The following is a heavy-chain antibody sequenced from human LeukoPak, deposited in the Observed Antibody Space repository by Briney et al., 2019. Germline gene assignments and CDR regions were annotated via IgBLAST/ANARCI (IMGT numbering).Heavy chain of an antibody. Sequence: SETLSLTCTVSGGSISTYYWSWIRQPPGKGLEWIGYIYYGGSTSYNPSLKSRVTISVDTSKNQFSLKLSSVTAADTAVYYCARESDYSSDYYGMDVWGQGTTVTVSS. CDR2: IYYGGST. V-gene: IGHV4-59*01. D-gene: IGHD4-11*01. CDR1: GGSISTYY. J-gene: IGHJ6*02. CDR3: ARESDYSSDYYGMDV.